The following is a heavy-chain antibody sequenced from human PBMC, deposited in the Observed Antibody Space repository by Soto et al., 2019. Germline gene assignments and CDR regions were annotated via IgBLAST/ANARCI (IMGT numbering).Heavy chain of an antibody. V-gene: IGHV3-33*01. CDR2: IWFDGSKR. D-gene: IGHD2-2*01. J-gene: IGHJ4*02. CDR3: ARDSCGVTNCYGHFDF. Sequence: LRLSCAASGFSFGSYGMHWVRQAPGKGLEWVAIIWFDGSKRYYAESVKGRFTVSRDNSKSTMYLQMTSLRVEDTAMYYCARDSCGVTNCYGHFDFWGQGSLVTVSS. CDR1: GFSFGSYG.